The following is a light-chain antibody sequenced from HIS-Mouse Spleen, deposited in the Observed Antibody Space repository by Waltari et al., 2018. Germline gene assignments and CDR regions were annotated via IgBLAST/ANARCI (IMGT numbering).Light chain of an antibody. CDR3: SSYTSSSTPVV. CDR1: SSDVGGYNY. CDR2: EVS. Sequence: QSALTQPASVSGSPGQSITISCTGTSSDVGGYNYVSWYQQHPVKAPKRMIYEVSNRPSGVSNRFSGSKSGNLASLTISGLQAEDEADYYGSSYTSSSTPVVFGGGTKLTVL. J-gene: IGLJ2*01. V-gene: IGLV2-14*01.